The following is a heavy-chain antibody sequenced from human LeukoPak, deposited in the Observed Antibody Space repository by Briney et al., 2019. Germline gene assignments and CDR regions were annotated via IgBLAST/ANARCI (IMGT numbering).Heavy chain of an antibody. V-gene: IGHV4-34*01. D-gene: IGHD1-14*01. CDR2: INHSGST. Sequence: PPETLSLTCAVYGGSFSGYYWSWIRQPPGKRLEWIGEINHSGSTNYNPSLKSRVTISVDTSKNQFSLKLSSVTAADAAVYYCARGRRRSPFDYWGQGTLVTVSS. J-gene: IGHJ4*02. CDR1: GGSFSGYY. CDR3: ARGRRRSPFDY.